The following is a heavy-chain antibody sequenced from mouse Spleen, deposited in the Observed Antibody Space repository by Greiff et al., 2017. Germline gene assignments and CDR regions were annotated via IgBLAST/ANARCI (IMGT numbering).Heavy chain of an antibody. Sequence: EVQLVESEGGLVQPGSSMKLSCTASGFTFSDYYMAWVRQVPEKGLEWVANINYDGSSTYYLDSLKSRFIISRDNAKNILYLQMSSLKSEDTATYYCARGCWEFDYWGQGTTLTVSS. D-gene: IGHD4-1*01. V-gene: IGHV5-16*01. CDR1: GFTFSDYY. CDR3: ARGCWEFDY. CDR2: INYDGSST. J-gene: IGHJ2*01.